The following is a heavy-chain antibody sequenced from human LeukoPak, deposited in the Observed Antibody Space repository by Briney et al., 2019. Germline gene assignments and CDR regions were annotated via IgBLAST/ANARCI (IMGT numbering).Heavy chain of an antibody. Sequence: PSETLSLTCTVAGGSISSSSYYWGWIRQPPGKGLEWIGSIYYSGSTYYNPSLKSRVTISVDTSKNQFSLKLSSVTAADTAVYYCARVNGDYVDYWGQGTLVTVSS. CDR2: IYYSGST. CDR3: ARVNGDYVDY. J-gene: IGHJ4*02. D-gene: IGHD4-17*01. CDR1: GGSISSSSYY. V-gene: IGHV4-39*01.